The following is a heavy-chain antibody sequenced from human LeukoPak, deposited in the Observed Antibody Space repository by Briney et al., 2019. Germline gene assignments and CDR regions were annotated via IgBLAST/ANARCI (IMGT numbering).Heavy chain of an antibody. Sequence: GGSLRLSCAASGFTFSSYAMSWVRQAPGKGLEWVSAISGSGGSTYYADSVKGRFTISRDNSKNTLYLQMNSLRAEDTAVYYCAKVDSAFWSGYNDYWGQGTLVTVSP. CDR2: ISGSGGST. CDR3: AKVDSAFWSGYNDY. D-gene: IGHD3-3*01. J-gene: IGHJ4*02. V-gene: IGHV3-23*01. CDR1: GFTFSSYA.